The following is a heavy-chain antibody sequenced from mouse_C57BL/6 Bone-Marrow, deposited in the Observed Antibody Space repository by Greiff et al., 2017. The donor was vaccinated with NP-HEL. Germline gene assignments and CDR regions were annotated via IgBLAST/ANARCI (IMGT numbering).Heavy chain of an antibody. CDR3: ARGAY. CDR1: GYEFSNYW. Sequence: QVQLKQSGAELVKPGASVKISCKASGYEFSNYWMNWVKQRPGKGLEWIGQIYPGDGDTNYNGKFKDKATLTAEKSSSTAYMQLSRLTSEDSAVYFCARGAYWGQGTLVTVSA. CDR2: IYPGDGDT. V-gene: IGHV1-80*01. J-gene: IGHJ3*01.